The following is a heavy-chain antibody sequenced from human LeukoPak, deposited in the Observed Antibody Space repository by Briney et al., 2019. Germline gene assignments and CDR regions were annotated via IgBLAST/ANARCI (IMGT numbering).Heavy chain of an antibody. CDR2: IYTSGST. CDR3: AREGYSYGYAYYYYYYMDV. CDR1: GGSISSGSYY. Sequence: SETLSLTCTVSGGSISSGSYYWSWIRQPAGKGLEWIGRIYTSGSTNYNPSLKSRVTISVDTSKNQFSLKLSSVTAADTAVYYCAREGYSYGYAYYYYYYMDVWGKGTTVTISS. D-gene: IGHD5-18*01. J-gene: IGHJ6*03. V-gene: IGHV4-61*02.